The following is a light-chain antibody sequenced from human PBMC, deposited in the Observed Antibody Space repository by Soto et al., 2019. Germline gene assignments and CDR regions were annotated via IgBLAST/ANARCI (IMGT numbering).Light chain of an antibody. J-gene: IGKJ1*01. Sequence: EIVMTQSPATLSVSPGERATLSCMASQSVSNNLAWYQQKPGQAPRLLMHGASTRATGIPDRFSGSGSGTDFTLTISRLEPEDFAVYYCQQYGSSGTFGQGTKVDIK. CDR2: GAS. CDR3: QQYGSSGT. V-gene: IGKV3-20*01. CDR1: QSVSNN.